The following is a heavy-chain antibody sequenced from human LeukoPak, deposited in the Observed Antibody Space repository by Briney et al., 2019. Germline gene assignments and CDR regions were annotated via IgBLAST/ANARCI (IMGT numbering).Heavy chain of an antibody. CDR1: GFTFSNAW. CDR2: IKSKTDGGTT. CDR3: ARENGRGVISPYFDY. J-gene: IGHJ4*02. D-gene: IGHD3-10*01. V-gene: IGHV3-15*01. Sequence: PGGSLRLSCAASGFTFSNAWMSWVRQAPGKGLEWVGRIKSKTDGGTTDYAAPVKGRFTISRDNSRNMLYLQMNSLRPEDTAVYYCARENGRGVISPYFDYWGQGTLVTVSS.